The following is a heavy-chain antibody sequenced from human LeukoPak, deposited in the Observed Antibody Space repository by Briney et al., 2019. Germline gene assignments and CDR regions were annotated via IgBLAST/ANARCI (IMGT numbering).Heavy chain of an antibody. CDR3: AKDHLRLTMIGRQLDY. D-gene: IGHD3-22*01. Sequence: GGSLRLSCAASGFTFSSYAMRWVRQAPGKGLEWVSAISGSGGSTYYADSVKGRFTISRDNSKNTLYLQMNSLRAEDTAVYYCAKDHLRLTMIGRQLDYWGQGTLVTVSS. V-gene: IGHV3-23*01. CDR1: GFTFSSYA. CDR2: ISGSGGST. J-gene: IGHJ4*02.